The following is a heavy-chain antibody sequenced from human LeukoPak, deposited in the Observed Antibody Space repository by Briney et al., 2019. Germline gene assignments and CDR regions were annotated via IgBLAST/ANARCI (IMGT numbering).Heavy chain of an antibody. D-gene: IGHD6-19*01. Sequence: MPGGSLRLSCAASGFTFSSYWMTWVRQAPGKGLEWVSSISSSSSYIYYADSVKGRFTISRDNAKNSLYLQMNSLRAEDTAVYYCARDTAVAGDFDYWGQGTLVTVSS. CDR3: ARDTAVAGDFDY. CDR2: ISSSSSYI. V-gene: IGHV3-21*01. J-gene: IGHJ4*02. CDR1: GFTFSSYW.